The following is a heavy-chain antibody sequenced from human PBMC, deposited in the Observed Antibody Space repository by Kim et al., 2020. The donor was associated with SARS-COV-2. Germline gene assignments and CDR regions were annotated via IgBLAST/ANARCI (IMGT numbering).Heavy chain of an antibody. CDR2: ISYDGSNK. CDR1: GFTFSSYA. J-gene: IGHJ4*02. CDR3: ARGRGSGSYRAIDY. V-gene: IGHV3-30-3*01. Sequence: GGSLRLSCAASGFTFSSYAMHWVRQAPGKGLEWVAVISYDGSNKYYADSVKGRFTISRDNSKNTLYLQMNSLRAEDTAVYYCARGRGSGSYRAIDYWGQGTLVTVSS. D-gene: IGHD3-10*01.